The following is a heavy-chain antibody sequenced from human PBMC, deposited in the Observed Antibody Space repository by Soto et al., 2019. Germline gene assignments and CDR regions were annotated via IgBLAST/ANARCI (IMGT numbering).Heavy chain of an antibody. CDR1: GLIFSDYH. CDR3: AMLGGWSGGSSGMDV. CDR2: IRRKANRYTT. J-gene: IGHJ6*02. V-gene: IGHV3-72*01. D-gene: IGHD6-19*01. Sequence: EVQLVESGGGLVQPGGSLRLSCAASGLIFSDYHMDWVRQAPGKGLEWVGRIRRKANRYTTEYAASVKGRFTISRDDSKNSLYLQMHSLKSEDPAVYYCAMLGGWSGGSSGMDVWGQGTTVTVSS.